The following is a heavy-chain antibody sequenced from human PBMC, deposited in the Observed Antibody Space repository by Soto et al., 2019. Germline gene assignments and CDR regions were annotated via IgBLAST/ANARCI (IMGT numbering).Heavy chain of an antibody. J-gene: IGHJ6*03. D-gene: IGHD2-2*01. V-gene: IGHV1-3*01. CDR3: ARGHLAVVPVASWFYYMDV. CDR2: INAGHGNT. CDR1: GYTFTNYA. Sequence: QVPLVQSGAEVEKPGASVKVSCKASGYTFTNYAVHWVRQAPGQRLEWMGWINAGHGNTRFSQNLQGRVTITRDTSARTVYMELSSLRAEDTAVYYCARGHLAVVPVASWFYYMDVWGKGTTVTVSS.